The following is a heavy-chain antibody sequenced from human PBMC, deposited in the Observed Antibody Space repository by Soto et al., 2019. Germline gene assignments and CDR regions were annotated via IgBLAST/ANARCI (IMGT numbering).Heavy chain of an antibody. V-gene: IGHV1-69*01. Sequence: QVQLVQSGAEVKKPGSSVKVSCKASGGTFSSYAISWVRQAPGQGLEWMGGIIPIPGTANYAQKFQGRVTINADESKSTAYMELSRLRSEDTAVYYCARSQGSSTSLEIYYYYYYGMDVWGQGTTVTVSS. CDR1: GGTFSSYA. CDR3: ARSQGSSTSLEIYYYYYYGMDV. CDR2: IIPIPGTA. D-gene: IGHD2-2*01. J-gene: IGHJ6*02.